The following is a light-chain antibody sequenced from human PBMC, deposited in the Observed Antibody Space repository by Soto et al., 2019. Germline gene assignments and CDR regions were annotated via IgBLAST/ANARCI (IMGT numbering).Light chain of an antibody. CDR2: EVS. CDR1: SSDVGGHYY. J-gene: IGLJ1*01. V-gene: IGLV2-14*01. Sequence: QSVLTQPACVSVSPGQSITISCTGTSSDVGGHYYVSWYQRHPGKAPKLMIYEVSNRPSGVSNRFSGSKSGNTASLTISGLQAEDEADYYCSSYSSSSTQVFGTGTKVTVL. CDR3: SSYSSSSTQV.